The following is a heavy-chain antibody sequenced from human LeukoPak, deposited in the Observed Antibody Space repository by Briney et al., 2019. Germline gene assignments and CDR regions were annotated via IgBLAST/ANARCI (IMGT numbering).Heavy chain of an antibody. Sequence: GGSLRLSCAVSGFTFSSYEMNWVRQAPGEGLEWVSSISSSSSYIYYADSVKGRFTISRDNAKNSLYLQVNSLRAEDTAVYYCAREIALAGLNDYWGQGTLVTVSS. V-gene: IGHV3-21*01. CDR2: ISSSSSYI. D-gene: IGHD6-19*01. J-gene: IGHJ4*02. CDR3: AREIALAGLNDY. CDR1: GFTFSSYE.